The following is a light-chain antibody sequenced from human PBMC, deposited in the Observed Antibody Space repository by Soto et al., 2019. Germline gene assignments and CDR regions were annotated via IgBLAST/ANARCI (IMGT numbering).Light chain of an antibody. V-gene: IGKV4-1*01. CDR3: QQYYNTLWT. CDR2: WAS. CDR1: QSVLYSSNNKNY. Sequence: DIVMTQSPDSLAVSLGERATINCKSSQSVLYSSNNKNYLAWYRQKPGQPPKLHIYWASTRESGVPDRFSGSGSGTDFTLTISSLQAEDVAVYYCQQYYNTLWTFGQGTKVEIK. J-gene: IGKJ1*01.